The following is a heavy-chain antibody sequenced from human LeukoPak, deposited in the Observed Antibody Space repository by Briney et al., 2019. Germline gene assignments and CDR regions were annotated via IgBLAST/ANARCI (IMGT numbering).Heavy chain of an antibody. CDR3: AKILSGTYSFDL. CDR2: ISGNSVTI. D-gene: IGHD1-26*01. J-gene: IGHJ4*02. CDR1: GSTFSTYP. Sequence: GESLRLSCTASGSTFSTYPMTWVRQAPGQGLEWVLAISGNSVTIYYADSVKGRFTISRDNSKNTLYLQMYSLRAEDTAVYYCAKILSGTYSFDLWGQGTLVTVSS. V-gene: IGHV3-23*01.